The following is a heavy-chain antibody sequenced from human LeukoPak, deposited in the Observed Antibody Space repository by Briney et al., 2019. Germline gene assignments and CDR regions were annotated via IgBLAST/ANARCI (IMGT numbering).Heavy chain of an antibody. D-gene: IGHD3-10*01. V-gene: IGHV4-39*01. Sequence: PSETLSLTCTVSGGSISSYFWGWIRQPPGKGLEWIGSISYSGSTYYNPSLKSRVTISVDTSKKQFSLKLSSVTAADTAVYYCARHVGFITMVRGVINNNWFDPWGQGTLVTVSS. CDR1: GGSISSYF. J-gene: IGHJ5*02. CDR2: ISYSGST. CDR3: ARHVGFITMVRGVINNNWFDP.